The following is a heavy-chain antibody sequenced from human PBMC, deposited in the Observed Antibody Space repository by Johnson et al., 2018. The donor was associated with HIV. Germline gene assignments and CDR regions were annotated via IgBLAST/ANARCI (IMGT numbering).Heavy chain of an antibody. CDR3: ARVTRQWVAFDI. J-gene: IGHJ3*02. V-gene: IGHV3-11*01. D-gene: IGHD1-26*01. CDR2: ISRGGNTI. CDR1: GFNFSDYY. Sequence: QVQLVESGGGVVQPGRSLRLSCAASGFNFSDYYMSSIRQAPGKGLEWVSYISRGGNTIYYADSVKGRFSISRDNAKNTLFLQMNSMRAEDTALYYCARVTRQWVAFDIWGQGTMVTVSS.